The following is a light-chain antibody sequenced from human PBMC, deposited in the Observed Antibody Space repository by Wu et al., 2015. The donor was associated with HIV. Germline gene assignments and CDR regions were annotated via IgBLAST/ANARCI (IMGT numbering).Light chain of an antibody. CDR2: GAS. CDR1: QNVGSN. Sequence: EIVMTQSPATLSVSPGESVTLSCRASQNVGSNLAWYQQKPGQAPRLLISGASTRATGVPARFSGSGSGTDFTLTISSLQSEDFALYYCHQYNNWPYSFGQGTKLEIK. V-gene: IGKV3-15*01. J-gene: IGKJ2*03. CDR3: HQYNNWPYS.